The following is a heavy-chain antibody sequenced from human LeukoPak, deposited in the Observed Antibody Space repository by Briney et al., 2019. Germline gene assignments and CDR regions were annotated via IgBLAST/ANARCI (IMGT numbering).Heavy chain of an antibody. CDR1: GITLSNYG. Sequence: GGSLRLSCAVSGITLSNYGMSWVRQAPGKGLEWVAGISDSGGSTNYADSVKGRFTISRDNPKNTLYRQMTSLRAEETAVYFCAKRGVVIRVILVGFHKEAYYFDSWGQGALVTVSS. D-gene: IGHD3-22*01. J-gene: IGHJ4*02. CDR3: AKRGVVIRVILVGFHKEAYYFDS. CDR2: ISDSGGST. V-gene: IGHV3-23*01.